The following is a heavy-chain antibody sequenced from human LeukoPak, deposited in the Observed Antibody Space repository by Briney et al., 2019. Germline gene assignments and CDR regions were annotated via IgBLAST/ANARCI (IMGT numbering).Heavy chain of an antibody. CDR1: GFTFSSYW. CDR2: IKQDGSEK. CDR3: ARDGRGSGSYYVY. Sequence: GGSLRLSCAASGFTFSSYWMSWVRQAPGKGLEWVANIKQDGSEKYYVDSVKGRFTISGDNAKNSLYLQMNSLRAEDTAVCYCARDGRGSGSYYVYWGQGTLVTVSS. J-gene: IGHJ4*02. D-gene: IGHD3-10*01. V-gene: IGHV3-7*01.